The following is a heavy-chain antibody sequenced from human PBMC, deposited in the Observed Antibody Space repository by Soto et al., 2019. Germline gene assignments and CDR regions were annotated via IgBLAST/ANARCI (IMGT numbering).Heavy chain of an antibody. Sequence: SETLSLTCTVSGGSISSGGYYWSWIRQHPGKGLEWIGYIYYSGSTYYNPSLKSRVTISVDTSKNQFSLKLSSVTAADTAVYYCARGLMRSTIHFDFWGQGTLVTVSS. D-gene: IGHD2-2*01. J-gene: IGHJ4*02. CDR2: IYYSGST. CDR1: GGSISSGGYY. V-gene: IGHV4-31*03. CDR3: ARGLMRSTIHFDF.